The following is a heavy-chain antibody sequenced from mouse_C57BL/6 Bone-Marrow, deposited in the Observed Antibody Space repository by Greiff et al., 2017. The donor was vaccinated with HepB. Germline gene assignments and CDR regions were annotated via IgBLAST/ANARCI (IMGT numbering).Heavy chain of an antibody. CDR1: GFTFSDYG. J-gene: IGHJ4*01. CDR2: ISSGSSTI. V-gene: IGHV5-17*01. Sequence: EVQVVESGGGLVKPGGSLKLSCAASGFTFSDYGMHWVRQAPEKGLAWVAYISSGSSTIYYADTVKGRFTISRDNAKNTLFLQMTSLRSEDTAMYYCARRGVTTVTPYYAMDYWGQGTSVTVSS. CDR3: ARRGVTTVTPYYAMDY. D-gene: IGHD1-1*01.